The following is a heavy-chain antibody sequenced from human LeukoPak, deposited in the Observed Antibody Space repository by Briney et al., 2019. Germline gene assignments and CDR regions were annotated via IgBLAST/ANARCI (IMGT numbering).Heavy chain of an antibody. CDR1: GGIFSSYA. Sequence: SVKVSCKASGGIFSSYAISWVRQAPGQGLEWMGGIIPIFGTANYAQKFQGRVTITTDESTSTAYMELSSLRSEDTAVYYCARGYSGSYEANDAFDIWGQGTMVTVSS. CDR2: IIPIFGTA. J-gene: IGHJ3*02. CDR3: ARGYSGSYEANDAFDI. D-gene: IGHD1-26*01. V-gene: IGHV1-69*05.